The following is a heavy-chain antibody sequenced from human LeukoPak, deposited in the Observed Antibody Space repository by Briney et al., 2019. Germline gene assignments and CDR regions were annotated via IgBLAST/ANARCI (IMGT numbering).Heavy chain of an antibody. CDR2: IYYSGST. CDR3: ARHTYNSGWYYFDY. V-gene: IGHV4-39*01. CDR1: GGSISSSSYY. J-gene: IGHJ4*02. Sequence: SETLSLTCTVSGGSISSSSYYWGWIRQPPGEGLEWIGSIYYSGSTYYNPSLKSRVTISVDTSKKQFSLRLSSVTAADTAVYYCARHTYNSGWYYFDYWGQGTLVTVSS. D-gene: IGHD6-19*01.